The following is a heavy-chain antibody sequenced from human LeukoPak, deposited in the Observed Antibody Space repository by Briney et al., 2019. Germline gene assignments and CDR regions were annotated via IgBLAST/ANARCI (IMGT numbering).Heavy chain of an antibody. CDR3: ARGRMDVPAALPDF. CDR2: INPNSGGT. D-gene: IGHD2-2*01. CDR1: GYTFTGYY. Sequence: ASVKVSCKASGYTFTGYYMHWVRQAPGQGLEWMGWINPNSGGTNYAQKFQGRVTMTRDTSISTAYMELSRLRSDDTAVYYCARGRMDVPAALPDFWGQGTLVTVSS. V-gene: IGHV1-2*02. J-gene: IGHJ4*02.